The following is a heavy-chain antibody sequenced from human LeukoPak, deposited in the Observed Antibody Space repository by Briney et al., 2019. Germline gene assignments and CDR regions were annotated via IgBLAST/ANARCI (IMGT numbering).Heavy chain of an antibody. CDR3: ARGPLWFGELSDWFDP. V-gene: IGHV3-74*01. CDR2: INSDGSST. CDR1: GFTFSSYW. Sequence: GGSLRLSCAASGFTFSSYWMHWVRQAPGKGLVWVSRINSDGSSTSYADSVKGRFTISRDNAKSMLYLQMNSLRAEDTAVYYCARGPLWFGELSDWFDPWGQGTLVTVSS. D-gene: IGHD3-10*01. J-gene: IGHJ5*02.